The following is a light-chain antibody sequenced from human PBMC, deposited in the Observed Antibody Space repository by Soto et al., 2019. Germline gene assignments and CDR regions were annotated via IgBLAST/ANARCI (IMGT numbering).Light chain of an antibody. CDR3: SSFTTRDTYV. CDR1: SSDVGSFNR. CDR2: DVN. V-gene: IGLV2-18*02. Sequence: QSALTQPPSVSGSPGQSVAISCTGTSSDVGSFNRVSWYQQSPGTAPKLMIYDVNNRPSGVPDRFSGSKSGNAASLTISRLQAEDESDYYCSSFTTRDTYVFGTGTKLTVL. J-gene: IGLJ1*01.